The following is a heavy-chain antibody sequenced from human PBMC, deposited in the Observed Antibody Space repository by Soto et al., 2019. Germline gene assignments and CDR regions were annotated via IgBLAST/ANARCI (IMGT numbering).Heavy chain of an antibody. CDR3: ASIEYSSSGFDY. J-gene: IGHJ4*02. D-gene: IGHD6-6*01. Sequence: PSETLSLTCAVYGGSFSGYYWSWIRQHPGKGLEWIGEINYSGSTNYNPSLKSRVTISVDTSKNQFSLKLSSVTAADTAVYYCASIEYSSSGFDYWGQGTLVT. CDR2: INYSGST. CDR1: GGSFSGYY. V-gene: IGHV4-34*01.